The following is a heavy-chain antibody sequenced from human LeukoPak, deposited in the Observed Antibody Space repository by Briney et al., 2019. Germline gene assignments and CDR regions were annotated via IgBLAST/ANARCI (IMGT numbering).Heavy chain of an antibody. CDR2: VNHSGIS. CDR1: GESLSGSY. D-gene: IGHD1-14*01. J-gene: IGHJ4*02. V-gene: IGHV4-34*01. CDR3: ARVRYATDHTLDY. Sequence: SETLSLTCAVFGESLSGSYWSWIRQPPGKGLEWIGEVNHSGISTYNPSLKSRVTISVDTSKNQFSLKLSSVTAADTAVYYCARVRYATDHTLDYWGQGTLVTVSS.